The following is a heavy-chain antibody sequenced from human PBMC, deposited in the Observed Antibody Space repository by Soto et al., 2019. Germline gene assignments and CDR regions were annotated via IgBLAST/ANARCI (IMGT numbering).Heavy chain of an antibody. CDR1: GFTFSDYA. V-gene: IGHV3-23*01. J-gene: IGHJ5*01. CDR3: AKGGVATIDVDS. CDR2: ISGSGGNT. D-gene: IGHD5-12*01. Sequence: EVQLLESGGGLVQPGGSLRLSCAASGFTFSDYAMTWVRQAPGKGLEWVSAISGSGGNTNYGVSVEGRFTITRDNSKDTLYLEMNSLKAEDTAVYHFAKGGVATIDVDSWGHGTLVTVSS.